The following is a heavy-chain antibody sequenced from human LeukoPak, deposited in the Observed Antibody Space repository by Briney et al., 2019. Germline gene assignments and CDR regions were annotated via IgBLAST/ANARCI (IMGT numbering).Heavy chain of an antibody. CDR1: GFTFSSYA. J-gene: IGHJ4*02. CDR3: AKGMSATSGYLELDY. Sequence: GGSLRLSCAASGFTFSSYAMNWVRQAPGKGLQWVSALSGSGGSTYSADSVKGRCTISRDNSKNTLYLQMNSLRAEDTAVYYCAKGMSATSGYLELDYWGQGTLVTVSS. CDR2: LSGSGGST. V-gene: IGHV3-23*01. D-gene: IGHD3-22*01.